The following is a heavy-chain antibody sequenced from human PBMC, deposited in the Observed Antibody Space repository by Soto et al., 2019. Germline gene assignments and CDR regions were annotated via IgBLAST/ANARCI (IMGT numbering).Heavy chain of an antibody. V-gene: IGHV3-23*01. CDR2: LSGTGDVT. CDR1: GFTFRSYA. D-gene: IGHD6-19*01. CDR3: AKPRIYSGWYYFDY. J-gene: IGHJ4*02. Sequence: EVQLLESGGGLVQPGGSLRLSCAASGFTFRSYAMSWVRQAPGKGPEWVSALSGTGDVTYYADSVKGRFTLSRDNSKNTLHLQMSSLRAEDTAVYYCAKPRIYSGWYYFDYWGQGTLVTVSS.